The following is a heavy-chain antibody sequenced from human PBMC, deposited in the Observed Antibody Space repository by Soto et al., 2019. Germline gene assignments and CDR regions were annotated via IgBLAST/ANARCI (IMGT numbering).Heavy chain of an antibody. CDR1: GFTLSSYS. J-gene: IGHJ6*02. D-gene: IGHD5-18*01. V-gene: IGHV3-21*01. CDR2: ISSSSSYI. Sequence: PEGCLRLSCSASGFTLSSYSMNWVRQAPGKGLERVSSISSSSSYIYYADSVKGRFTISRDNAKNSLYLQMNSLRAEDTSVYFCSRGHTAMVYYYYYSIAVWGQGATATVS. CDR3: SRGHTAMVYYYYYSIAV.